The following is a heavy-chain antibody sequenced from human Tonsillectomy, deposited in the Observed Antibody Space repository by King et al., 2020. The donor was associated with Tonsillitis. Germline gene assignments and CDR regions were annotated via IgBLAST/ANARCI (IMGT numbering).Heavy chain of an antibody. CDR1: GYTFTSYG. CDR3: AREPRGYTGSPVDY. CDR2: IDANNGNI. J-gene: IGHJ4*02. D-gene: IGHD1-26*01. V-gene: IGHV1-18*04. Sequence: VQLVESGAEVKKPGASVKVSCKASGYTFTSYGISWVRQAPGQGLEWMGWIDANNGNIKYAQKFQGGVTMTTDTSTSTAYMELRSLRSDDTAVYYCAREPRGYTGSPVDYWGQGTLVTVSS.